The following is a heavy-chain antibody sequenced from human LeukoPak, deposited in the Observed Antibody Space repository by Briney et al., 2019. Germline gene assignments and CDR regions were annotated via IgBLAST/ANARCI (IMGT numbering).Heavy chain of an antibody. Sequence: GGSLRLSCTASGFNFSIYSMNWVRQAPGKGLEWVSYISSSSSTIYYADSMKGRFTISRDNAKNSLYLQVNRLRDGDTAVYYCARAEGPNCFDYWGQGALVTVSS. V-gene: IGHV3-48*02. CDR2: ISSSSSTI. CDR3: ARAEGPNCFDY. J-gene: IGHJ4*02. CDR1: GFNFSIYS. D-gene: IGHD1-14*01.